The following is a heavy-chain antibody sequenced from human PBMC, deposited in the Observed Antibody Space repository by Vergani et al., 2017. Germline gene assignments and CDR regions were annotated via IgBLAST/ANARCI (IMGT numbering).Heavy chain of an antibody. J-gene: IGHJ4*02. CDR1: GFTFSSYA. V-gene: IGHV3-23*04. CDR2: ISGSGGST. D-gene: IGHD5-18*01. CDR3: AKAGQLWSRAFDY. Sequence: VQLVESGGGVVQPGRSLRLSCAASGFTFSSYAMSWVRQAPGKGLEWVSAISGSGGSTYYADSVKGRFTISRDNSKNTLYLQMNSLRAEDTAVYYCAKAGQLWSRAFDYWGQGTLVTVSS.